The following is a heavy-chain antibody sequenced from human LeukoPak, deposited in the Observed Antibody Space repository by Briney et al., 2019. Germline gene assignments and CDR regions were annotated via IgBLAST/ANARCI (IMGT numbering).Heavy chain of an antibody. Sequence: GGSLRLSCAASGFTFSSYSMNWVRQAPGKGLEWVSSISSSSSYIYYADSVKGRFTISRDNAKNSLYLQMNSLRAEDTAVYYCARPQRGQIAVAARDAFDIWGQGTMVTVSS. CDR3: ARPQRGQIAVAARDAFDI. CDR1: GFTFSSYS. J-gene: IGHJ3*02. CDR2: ISSSSSYI. D-gene: IGHD6-19*01. V-gene: IGHV3-21*01.